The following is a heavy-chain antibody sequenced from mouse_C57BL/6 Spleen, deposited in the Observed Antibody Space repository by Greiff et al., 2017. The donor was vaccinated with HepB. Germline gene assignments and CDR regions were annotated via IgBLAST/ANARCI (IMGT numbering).Heavy chain of an antibody. D-gene: IGHD3-2*02. J-gene: IGHJ2*01. CDR3: ARSAQATPYYFDY. CDR2: IDPSDSET. CDR1: GYTFTSYW. Sequence: VQLQQPGAELVRPGSSVKLSCKASGYTFTSYWMHWVKQRPIQGLEWIGNIDPSDSETHYNQKFKDKATLTIDKSSSKAYMQLSSLTSEDSAVYYCARSAQATPYYFDYWGQGTTLTVSS. V-gene: IGHV1-52*01.